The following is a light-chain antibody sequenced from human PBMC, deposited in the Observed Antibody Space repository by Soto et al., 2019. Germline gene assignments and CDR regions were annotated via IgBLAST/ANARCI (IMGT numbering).Light chain of an antibody. J-gene: IGKJ4*01. Sequence: DIQLTQSPSSLSASVGDRVSITCRVSQGIGSYLNWYRQKPGKVPKLLIYSASNLQSGVPSRFSGSGSGTDFTLTISSLQPEYVATYYGQRTYNAPPFGGGTKVEIK. CDR1: QGIGSY. CDR3: QRTYNAPP. V-gene: IGKV1-27*01. CDR2: SAS.